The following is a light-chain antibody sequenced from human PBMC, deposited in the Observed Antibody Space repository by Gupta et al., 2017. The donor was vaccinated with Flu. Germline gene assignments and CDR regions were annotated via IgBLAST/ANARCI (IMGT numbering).Light chain of an antibody. J-gene: IGLJ1*01. CDR2: DNT. CDR3: QSFDNRLSGYV. V-gene: IGLV1-40*01. CDR1: SSNIGAGFH. Sequence: VTISSTASSSNIGAGFHVHWYQQVPGTAPKLLIYDNTNRPSGVPDRFSGSKSGTSASLAITGLQTEDEADYYCQSFDNRLSGYVFGTGTKVTVL.